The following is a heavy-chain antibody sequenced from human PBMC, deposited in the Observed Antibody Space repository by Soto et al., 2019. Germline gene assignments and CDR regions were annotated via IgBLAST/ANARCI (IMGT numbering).Heavy chain of an antibody. Sequence: QVQLQESGPGLLKPSETLSLTCSVSGDSMTGANWGWFRQSPEKGLEWIGYIDYSGSTNYNPSLRSRITITIDTSSIQFSLNLASVTAAAAAVYYCTRARYGDHFDSWGQGTLVTVSS. CDR2: IDYSGST. CDR1: GDSMTGAN. V-gene: IGHV4-59*01. J-gene: IGHJ4*02. D-gene: IGHD4-17*01. CDR3: TRARYGDHFDS.